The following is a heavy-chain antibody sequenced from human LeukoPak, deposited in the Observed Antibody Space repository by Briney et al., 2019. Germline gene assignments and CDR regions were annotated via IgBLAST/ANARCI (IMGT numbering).Heavy chain of an antibody. Sequence: PSETLSLTCVIYGGSFSSYYWTWIRQPPGKGLEWIGAIYYTGSTYFNPSLKSRVTISVDTSNNQFSLEVSSVTAADTAVYYCARLTYCTGGSCCLDYWGQGTLVTVSS. V-gene: IGHV4-34*01. D-gene: IGHD2-8*02. CDR2: IYYTGST. CDR3: ARLTYCTGGSCCLDY. CDR1: GGSFSSYY. J-gene: IGHJ4*02.